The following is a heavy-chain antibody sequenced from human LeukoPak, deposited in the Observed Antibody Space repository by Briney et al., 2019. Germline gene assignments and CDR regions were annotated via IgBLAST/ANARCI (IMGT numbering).Heavy chain of an antibody. CDR1: GFTFSSYAM. V-gene: IGHV4-4*02. CDR3: AKDLSSSGNDY. CDR2: IYHSGST. Sequence: GALRLSCAASGFTFSSYAMSWVRQPPGKGLEWIGEIYHSGSTNYNPSLKSRVTISVDKSKNQFSLKLSSVTAEDTAVYYCAKDLSSSGNDYWGQGTLVTVSS. D-gene: IGHD3-22*01. J-gene: IGHJ4*02.